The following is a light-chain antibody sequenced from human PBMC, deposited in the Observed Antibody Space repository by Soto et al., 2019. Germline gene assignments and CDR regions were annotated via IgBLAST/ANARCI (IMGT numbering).Light chain of an antibody. CDR2: LGS. CDR3: MQALQNPVT. CDR1: QSLLHLNGNNY. Sequence: VMPQSPLSLPVTPGEPASISCRSSQSLLHLNGNNYLDWYLQKPGQSPQLLIYLGSNRASGVPDRFSGSGSGTDFTLKISRVEAEDVGIYYCMQALQNPVTFGQGTRLEIK. V-gene: IGKV2-28*01. J-gene: IGKJ5*01.